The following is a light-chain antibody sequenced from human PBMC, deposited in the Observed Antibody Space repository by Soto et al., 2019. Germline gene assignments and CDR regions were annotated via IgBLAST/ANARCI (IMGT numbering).Light chain of an antibody. Sequence: QSALTQPASVSGSPGQSITISCTGTSSDVGGYNYVSWYQQHPGKAPKLMIYEVSNRPSGVSNRFSGYKSGNTASLTISGLQAEDEADYYCSSYTSSSTLCVFGTGTKLTVL. CDR2: EVS. V-gene: IGLV2-14*01. CDR3: SSYTSSSTLCV. J-gene: IGLJ1*01. CDR1: SSDVGGYNY.